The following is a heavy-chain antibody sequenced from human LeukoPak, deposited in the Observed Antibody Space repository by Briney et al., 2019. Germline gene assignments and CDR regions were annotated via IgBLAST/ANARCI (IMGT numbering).Heavy chain of an antibody. D-gene: IGHD2-15*01. V-gene: IGHV4-34*01. CDR2: INHSGST. CDR3: AWGYCSGGSCYQLRY. Sequence: SETLSLTCAVYGGSFSGYCWSWIRQPPGKGLEWIGEINHSGSTNYNPSLKSRVTISVDTSKNQFSLKLSSVTAADTAVYYCAWGYCSGGSCYQLRYWGQGTLVTVSS. CDR1: GGSFSGYC. J-gene: IGHJ4*02.